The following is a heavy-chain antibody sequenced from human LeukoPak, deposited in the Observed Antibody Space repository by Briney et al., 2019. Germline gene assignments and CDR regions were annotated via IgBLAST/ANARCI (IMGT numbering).Heavy chain of an antibody. CDR3: ARGLIWDYDFWSGYYRLDHYYGLDV. CDR1: GYTFTSYD. D-gene: IGHD3-3*01. J-gene: IGHJ6*02. V-gene: IGHV1-8*01. CDR2: MNPNSGNT. Sequence: GASVKVSCKASGYTFTSYDINWVRQATGQGLEGMGWMNPNSGNTGYAQKFQGRVTMTRNTSISTAYMELSSLRSEDTAVYYCARGLIWDYDFWSGYYRLDHYYGLDVWGQGTTVTVSS.